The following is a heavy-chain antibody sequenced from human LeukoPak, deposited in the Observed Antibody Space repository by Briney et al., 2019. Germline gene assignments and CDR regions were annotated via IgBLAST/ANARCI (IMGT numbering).Heavy chain of an antibody. CDR3: ASHSGRDGYNLLDY. Sequence: GGSLRLSCAASGFTFSSYEMNWVRQAPGKGLEWVSYISSSGSTIYYADSVKGRFTISRDNAENSLYLQMNSLRAEDTAVYYCASHSGRDGYNLLDYWGQGTLVTVSS. CDR2: ISSSGSTI. V-gene: IGHV3-48*03. D-gene: IGHD5-24*01. J-gene: IGHJ4*02. CDR1: GFTFSSYE.